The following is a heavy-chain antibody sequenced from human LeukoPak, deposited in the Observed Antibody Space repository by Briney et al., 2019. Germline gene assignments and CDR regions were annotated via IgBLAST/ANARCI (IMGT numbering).Heavy chain of an antibody. Sequence: ASVKVSCKDSGDTSTSYYMHWVRQAPGQGLEWMGIINPSGGSTSYAQKFQGRVTMNRDTSTSTGYMELSSLRSEDTAVYYCAREGSLVGYYFDYWGQGTLVTVSS. CDR1: GDTSTSYY. V-gene: IGHV1-46*01. J-gene: IGHJ4*02. CDR2: INPSGGST. D-gene: IGHD1-26*01. CDR3: AREGSLVGYYFDY.